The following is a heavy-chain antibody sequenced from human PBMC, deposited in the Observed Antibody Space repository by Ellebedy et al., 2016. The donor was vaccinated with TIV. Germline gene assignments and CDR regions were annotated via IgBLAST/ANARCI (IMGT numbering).Heavy chain of an antibody. CDR3: ARVGIYFFRGMDV. CDR1: GYIFANYY. D-gene: IGHD2/OR15-2a*01. J-gene: IGHJ6*02. V-gene: IGHV1-46*01. Sequence: ASVKVSCKTSGYIFANYYIHWVRQAPGQGLEWMGIIAPGGGTINYPQKFQGRISMTADTSTSTVYMELSSLRPEDTAVYFCARVGIYFFRGMDVWGQGTTVTVSS. CDR2: IAPGGGTI.